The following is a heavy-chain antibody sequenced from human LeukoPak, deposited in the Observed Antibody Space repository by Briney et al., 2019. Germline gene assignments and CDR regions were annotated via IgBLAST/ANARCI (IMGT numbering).Heavy chain of an antibody. D-gene: IGHD6-19*01. V-gene: IGHV1-18*01. J-gene: IGHJ4*02. CDR1: GYTFTSYG. CDR2: ISAYNGNT. CDR3: ARDEIAVAGLDY. Sequence: GASVKVSCKASGYTFTSYGISWVRQAPGQGLEWMGWISAYNGNTNYAQKFQGRVTMTRDTSISTAYMELSRLRSDDTAVYYCARDEIAVAGLDYWGQGTLVTVSS.